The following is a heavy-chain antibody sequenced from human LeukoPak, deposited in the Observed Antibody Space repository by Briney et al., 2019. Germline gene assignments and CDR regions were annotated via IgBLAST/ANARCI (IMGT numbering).Heavy chain of an antibody. CDR3: ARDSPSGSYRHLYYYYGMDV. CDR2: ISAYDGNT. J-gene: IGHJ6*02. V-gene: IGHV1-18*01. D-gene: IGHD1-26*01. CDR1: GYTFTSYG. Sequence: ASVKVSCKASGYTFTSYGISWVRQAPGQGLEWMGWISAYDGNTNYAQTLQGRVTMTTDTSTSTAYMELRSLRYDDTAVYYCARDSPSGSYRHLYYYYGMDVWGQGTTVTVSS.